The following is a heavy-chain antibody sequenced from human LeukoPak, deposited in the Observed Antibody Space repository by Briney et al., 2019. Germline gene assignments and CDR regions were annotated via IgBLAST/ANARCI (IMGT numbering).Heavy chain of an antibody. J-gene: IGHJ4*02. CDR2: INHSGST. CDR1: GGSFSGYY. V-gene: IGHV4-34*01. Sequence: PSETLSLTCAVYGGSFSGYYWSWIRQPPGKGLEWIGEINHSGSTNYNQSLKSRVTISVDTSKNQFSLKLSSVTAADTAVYYCASYWGGYCSSTSCYREGFDYWGQGTLVTVSS. D-gene: IGHD2-2*01. CDR3: ASYWGGYCSSTSCYREGFDY.